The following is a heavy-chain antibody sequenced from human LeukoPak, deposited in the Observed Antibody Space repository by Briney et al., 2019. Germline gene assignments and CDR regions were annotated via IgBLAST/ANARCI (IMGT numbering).Heavy chain of an antibody. D-gene: IGHD2-15*01. CDR1: GFRFDDYG. CDR2: INRSSGDT. V-gene: IGHV3-20*04. CDR3: VRVMGYCSDGSCYPRGVGYYYMDV. Sequence: GGSLRLSCAASGFRFDDYGMSWVRQRPGKGLAWVSGINRSSGDTGYADSVKGRFTISRDNAKNSLYLQMNSLRAEDTALYYCVRVMGYCSDGSCYPRGVGYYYMDVWGKGTTVTIS. J-gene: IGHJ6*03.